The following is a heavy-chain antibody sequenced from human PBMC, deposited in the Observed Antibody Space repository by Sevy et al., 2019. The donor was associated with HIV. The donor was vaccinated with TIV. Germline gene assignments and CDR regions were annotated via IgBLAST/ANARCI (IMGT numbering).Heavy chain of an antibody. Sequence: GGSLRLSCAASGFTFSSYAMSWVRQAPGKGLEWVSAISGSGGSTYYADSVKGRFTISRDNSKNTLYLQMNSLRAEDTAVYYCAKYRTYYGSGSYEVYYYMDVWGKGTTVTVSS. J-gene: IGHJ6*03. CDR3: AKYRTYYGSGSYEVYYYMDV. D-gene: IGHD3-10*01. CDR1: GFTFSSYA. V-gene: IGHV3-23*01. CDR2: ISGSGGST.